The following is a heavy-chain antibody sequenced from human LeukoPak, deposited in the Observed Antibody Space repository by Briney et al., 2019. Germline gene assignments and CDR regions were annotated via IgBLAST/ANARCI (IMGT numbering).Heavy chain of an antibody. CDR1: GYSFTDSY. D-gene: IGHD1-26*01. CDR2: INPDTGGT. CDR3: ARDPSGSWQRFDY. V-gene: IGHV1-2*02. Sequence: GASVKVSCKASGYSFTDSYMHWVRQAPGQGLEWMGWINPDTGGTNYAQKFQGRVTMTGDTSISTAYMELSGLRSEDMAVYYCARDPSGSWQRFDYWGQGTLVTVSS. J-gene: IGHJ4*02.